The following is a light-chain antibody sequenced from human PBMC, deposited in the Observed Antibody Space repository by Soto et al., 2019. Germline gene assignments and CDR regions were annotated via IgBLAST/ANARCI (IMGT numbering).Light chain of an antibody. Sequence: DIQMTQSPSSLSASVGDSVTITCRASQTVRTYLNWYQKKPGKAPTLLVYAASTLESAVPPRFSGAGSETDFTLTIRGLQPEDFATYYCPQTFSTPITFGQGTRLE. V-gene: IGKV1-39*01. CDR3: PQTFSTPIT. CDR2: AAS. J-gene: IGKJ5*01. CDR1: QTVRTY.